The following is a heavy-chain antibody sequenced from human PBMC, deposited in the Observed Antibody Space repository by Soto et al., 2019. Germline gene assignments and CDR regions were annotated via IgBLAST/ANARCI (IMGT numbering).Heavy chain of an antibody. J-gene: IGHJ4*02. CDR2: IYWDDDM. V-gene: IGHV2-5*02. Sequence: QITLKESGPTLVKPTQTLTLTCTFSGFSLSTYGEGVAWIRQPPGKALEWLALIYWDDDMRYSPSLRNRLTVAKXTSKNQXXXXXXXXXXXXXXXXXXXXXXXXXXXXXWGQGIAVTVAS. CDR1: GFSLSTYGEG. CDR3: XXXXXXXXXXX.